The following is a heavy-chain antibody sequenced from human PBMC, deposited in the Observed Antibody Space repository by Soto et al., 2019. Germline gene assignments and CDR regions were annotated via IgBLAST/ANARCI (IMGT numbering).Heavy chain of an antibody. D-gene: IGHD6-13*01. CDR3: ARGIAAVEGAFDI. J-gene: IGHJ3*02. Sequence: ASVKVSCKASGYTLTSYYIHCVRQAHGQGLEWMGIINPSGGSTSYAQKFQGRVTMTRDTSTSTVYMELSSLRSEDTAVYYCARGIAAVEGAFDIWGQGTMVTVSS. CDR1: GYTLTSYY. V-gene: IGHV1-46*03. CDR2: INPSGGST.